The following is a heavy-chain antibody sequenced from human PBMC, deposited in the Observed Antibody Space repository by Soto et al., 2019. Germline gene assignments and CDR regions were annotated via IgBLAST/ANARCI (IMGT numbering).Heavy chain of an antibody. CDR1: GITATNGH. V-gene: IGHV3-53*01. J-gene: IGHJ4*02. CDR2: ISSDDNT. CDR3: ARDWHGDKYFDF. D-gene: IGHD4-17*01. Sequence: DVQLVKSGGGLIQPGGSLRLSCAASGITATNGHMSWFRQAPGKGLEGVSVISSDDNTYYADSVKGRFTISRDTSKNTVYLQMNSLRAEDTAFYYCARDWHGDKYFDFWDKGSLVTVYS.